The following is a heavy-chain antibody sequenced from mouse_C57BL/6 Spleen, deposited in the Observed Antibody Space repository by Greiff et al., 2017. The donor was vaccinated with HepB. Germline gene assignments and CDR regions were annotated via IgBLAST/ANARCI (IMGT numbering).Heavy chain of an antibody. CDR1: GFSLTSYA. D-gene: IGHD1-1*01. CDR2: IWTGGGT. CDR3: ARNSDSSYEGDWYIDV. Sequence: VQLMESGPGLVAPSQRLSITCTASGFSLTSYAISGVRQPPGKGLEWLGVIWTGGGTNYNSAPKSRLSISKDNSKSQVFLKMNSLQTDDTARYYCARNSDSSYEGDWYIDVWGTGTTVTVSS. J-gene: IGHJ1*03. V-gene: IGHV2-9-1*01.